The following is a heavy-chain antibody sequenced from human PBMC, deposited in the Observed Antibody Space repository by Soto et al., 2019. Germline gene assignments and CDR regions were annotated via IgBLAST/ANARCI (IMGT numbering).Heavy chain of an antibody. CDR2: IKTDSSEK. J-gene: IGHJ4*01. Sequence: GGSLRLSCAASGFTLRSYWLSWVRQAPRQGLERLATIKTDSSEKKYVNPAHGRLTVFRVNAKNSLYLLMVSLRADDTTAYYFSRGSGYGSGSSVNHYLDCWGRGTLVTVSS. CDR1: GFTLRSYW. D-gene: IGHD3-10*01. V-gene: IGHV3-7*01. CDR3: SRGSGYGSGSSVNHYLDC.